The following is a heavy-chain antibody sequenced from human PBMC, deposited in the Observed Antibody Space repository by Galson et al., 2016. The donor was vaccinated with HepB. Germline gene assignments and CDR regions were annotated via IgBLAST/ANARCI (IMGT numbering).Heavy chain of an antibody. CDR3: VRDRLATNWFDP. J-gene: IGHJ5*02. V-gene: IGHV3-74*01. CDR1: GFTFSSCW. D-gene: IGHD2-8*01. CDR2: INTDGSST. Sequence: SLRLSCAASGFTFSSCWMHWVRQVPGKGLVWVSHINTDGSSTHYADSVKGRFTISRDNAKNTLYLQINSLRAEDTAVYYCVRDRLATNWFDPWGQGTLVTVSS.